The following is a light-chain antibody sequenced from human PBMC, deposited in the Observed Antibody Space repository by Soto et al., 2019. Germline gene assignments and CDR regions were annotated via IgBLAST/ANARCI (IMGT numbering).Light chain of an antibody. CDR1: SSNIGGNS. V-gene: IGLV1-51*01. J-gene: IGLJ2*01. CDR2: DDN. Sequence: QSVMTQPPSVSAAPGQKVTISCSGSSSNIGGNSVSWYQQLPGTAPKLLIYDDNKRPSGIPDRFSGSKSGTSATLGITGFQTGDEADYYCGTWDSRLSAVVFGGGTKVTVL. CDR3: GTWDSRLSAVV.